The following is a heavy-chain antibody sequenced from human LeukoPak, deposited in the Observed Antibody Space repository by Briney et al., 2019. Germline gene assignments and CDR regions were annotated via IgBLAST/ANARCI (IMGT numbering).Heavy chain of an antibody. V-gene: IGHV3-74*01. CDR2: INNNGKTI. CDR3: ERGESYMDL. CDR1: GFIFSNFA. D-gene: IGHD1-1*01. Sequence: GGSLRLSCEASGFIFSNFAMYWVRQVPGKGLNWVSRINNNGKTINYADSVRGRFTISRDNSKKTLYLQLNSLRVEDTALYYCERGESYMDLWGQGTMVTVSS. J-gene: IGHJ3*01.